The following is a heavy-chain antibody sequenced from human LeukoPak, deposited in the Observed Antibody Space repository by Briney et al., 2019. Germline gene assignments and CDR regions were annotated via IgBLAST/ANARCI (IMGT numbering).Heavy chain of an antibody. CDR2: FDPEDGET. CDR1: GYTLTELS. J-gene: IGHJ5*02. Sequence: ASVNVSCKVSGYTLTELSMHWVRQAPGKGLEWMGGFDPEDGETIYAQKFQGRVTMTEDTSTDTAYMELSSLRSEDTAVYYCATGVRYSRWFDPWGQGTLVTVSS. V-gene: IGHV1-24*01. D-gene: IGHD2-21*01. CDR3: ATGVRYSRWFDP.